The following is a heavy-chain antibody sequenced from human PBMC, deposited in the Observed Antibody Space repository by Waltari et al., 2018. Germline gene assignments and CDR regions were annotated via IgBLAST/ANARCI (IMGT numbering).Heavy chain of an antibody. J-gene: IGHJ3*02. CDR3: TRSGTTTVAFDI. CDR1: GITFSDSS. CDR2: IRSEANSYAT. V-gene: IGHV3-73*01. Sequence: EVQLVDSGGDLVQPGGSLKLSCAASGITFSDSSIHWVRQAPGKGVGGVGRIRSEANSYATAFAASVNGRFTIFRDDSKKTAYLQMNTLMSEDTALYYCTRSGTTTVAFDIWGQGTMVTVSS. D-gene: IGHD1-1*01.